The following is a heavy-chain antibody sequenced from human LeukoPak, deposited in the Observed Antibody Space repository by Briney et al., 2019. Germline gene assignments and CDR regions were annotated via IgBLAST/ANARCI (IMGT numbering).Heavy chain of an antibody. V-gene: IGHV3-9*01. J-gene: IGHJ4*02. D-gene: IGHD5-24*01. Sequence: GRSLRLSCAVSGFTFDDYAMHWVRQVPGKGLEWVSGINWNSDSIGYADSVKGRFTTSRDNAKNSLYLQMNSLRAEDTAVYYCAKGPRDGYNSYYFDYWGQGTLVTVSS. CDR1: GFTFDDYA. CDR3: AKGPRDGYNSYYFDY. CDR2: INWNSDSI.